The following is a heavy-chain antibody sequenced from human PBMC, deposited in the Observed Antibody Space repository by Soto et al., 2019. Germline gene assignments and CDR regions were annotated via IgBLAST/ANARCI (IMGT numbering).Heavy chain of an antibody. Sequence: GESLKISCKGSGYISTTYWIAWVRQMPGKGLEWMGIIYPGDSDTRYSPSFQGQVTISADKSISTAYLQWSSLKASDTAMYYCARPYDSSGSVSWGQGTMVTVSS. CDR2: IYPGDSDT. J-gene: IGHJ3*01. D-gene: IGHD3-22*01. V-gene: IGHV5-51*01. CDR1: GYISTTYW. CDR3: ARPYDSSGSVS.